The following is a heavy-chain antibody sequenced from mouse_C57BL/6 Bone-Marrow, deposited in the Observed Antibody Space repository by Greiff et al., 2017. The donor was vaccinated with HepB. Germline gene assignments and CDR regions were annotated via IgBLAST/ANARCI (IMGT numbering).Heavy chain of an antibody. Sequence: VHLVESGAELVKPGASVKLSCKASGYTFTSYWMHWVKQRPGQGLEWIGYINPSSGYTKYNQKFKDKATLTADTSSSTAYMQLSSLTYGDSAVDYYASILLGCWGHGTTLTVSS. CDR2: INPSSGYT. CDR3: ASILLGC. J-gene: IGHJ2*01. V-gene: IGHV1-7*01. D-gene: IGHD1-1*01. CDR1: GYTFTSYW.